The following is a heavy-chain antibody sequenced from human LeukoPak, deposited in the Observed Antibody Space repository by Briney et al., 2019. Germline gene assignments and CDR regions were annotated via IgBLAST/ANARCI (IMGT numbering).Heavy chain of an antibody. Sequence: SETLSLICTVSGGSISSSIYYWGWLRQPPGTGLERVGSIYYSGSTYYNPSLKSRVTISVDTSKNQFSLKLSSVTAADTAVYYCARGYISGGGNEFDYWGQGSLVTVSS. V-gene: IGHV4-39*07. CDR2: IYYSGST. CDR1: GGSISSSIYY. J-gene: IGHJ4*02. CDR3: ARGYISGGGNEFDY. D-gene: IGHD6-19*01.